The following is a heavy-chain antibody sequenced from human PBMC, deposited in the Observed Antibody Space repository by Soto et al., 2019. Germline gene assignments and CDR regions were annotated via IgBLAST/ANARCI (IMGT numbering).Heavy chain of an antibody. V-gene: IGHV1-2*04. CDR3: ARKDQLLFGFGAHGMDV. Sequence: ASVKVSCKASGYTFTGYYMHWVRQAPGQGLEWMGWINPNSGGTNYAQKFQGWVTMTRDTSISTAYMELSRLRSDDTAVYYCARKDQLLFGFGAHGMDVWGQGTTVTAP. CDR2: INPNSGGT. J-gene: IGHJ6*02. CDR1: GYTFTGYY. D-gene: IGHD2-2*01.